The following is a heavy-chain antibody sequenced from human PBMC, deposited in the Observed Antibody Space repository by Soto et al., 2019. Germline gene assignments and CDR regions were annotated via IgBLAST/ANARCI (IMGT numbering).Heavy chain of an antibody. D-gene: IGHD3-3*01. CDR2: IYSSGST. CDR3: ARGQRFSDWFDP. CDR1: GGAISTYY. Sequence: PSETLSLTCTVSGGAISTYYWTWIRQTAGKGLEWIGRIYSSGSTKYNPALQSRVTMSLDTSNNQFSLRLTSVTAADTAVYYCARGQRFSDWFDPWAQGTLVTVSS. V-gene: IGHV4-4*07. J-gene: IGHJ5*02.